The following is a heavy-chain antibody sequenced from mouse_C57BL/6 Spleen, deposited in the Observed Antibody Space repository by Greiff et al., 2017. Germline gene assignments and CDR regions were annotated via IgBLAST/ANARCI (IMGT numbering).Heavy chain of an antibody. CDR2: IDPENGDT. J-gene: IGHJ4*01. CDR1: GFNIKDDY. CDR3: TNSPHYYGSYYYAMDY. V-gene: IGHV14-4*01. Sequence: EVQLQQSGAELVRPGASVKLSCTASGFNIKDDYMHWVKQRPEQGLEWIGWIDPENGDTEYASKFQGKATITADTSSNTAYLQLSSLTSEDTAVYYCTNSPHYYGSYYYAMDYWGQGTSVTVSS. D-gene: IGHD1-1*01.